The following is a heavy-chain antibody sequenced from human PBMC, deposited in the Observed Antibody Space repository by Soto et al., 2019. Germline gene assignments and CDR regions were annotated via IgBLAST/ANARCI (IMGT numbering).Heavy chain of an antibody. V-gene: IGHV4-59*01. CDR2: IYYSGST. CDR3: ARAGRKYQQNYYYYGMDV. CDR1: GGSISSYY. Sequence: SETLSLTCTVSGGSISSYYWSWIRQPPGKGLEWIGYIYYSGSTNYNPSLKSRVTISVDTSKNQSSLKLSSVTAADTAVYYCARAGRKYQQNYYYYGMDVWGQGTTVTVSS. J-gene: IGHJ6*02. D-gene: IGHD2-2*01.